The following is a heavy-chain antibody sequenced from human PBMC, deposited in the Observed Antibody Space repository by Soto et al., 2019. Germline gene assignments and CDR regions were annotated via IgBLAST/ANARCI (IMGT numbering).Heavy chain of an antibody. CDR1: GFTFSSYA. CDR3: AKAYSGSYWIGFDFDY. Sequence: PGGSLRLSCAASGFTFSSYAMSWVRQAPGKGLEWVSAISGSGGSTYYADSVKGRFTISRDNSKNTLYLQMNSLRAEDTAVYYCAKAYSGSYWIGFDFDYWGQGTLVTVSS. J-gene: IGHJ4*02. D-gene: IGHD1-26*01. V-gene: IGHV3-23*01. CDR2: ISGSGGST.